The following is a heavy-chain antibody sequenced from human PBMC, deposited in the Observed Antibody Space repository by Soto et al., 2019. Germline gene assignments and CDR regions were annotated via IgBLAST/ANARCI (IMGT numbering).Heavy chain of an antibody. D-gene: IGHD5-18*01. CDR1: RVTVYIYY. V-gene: IGHV3-53*01. J-gene: IGHJ4*02. CDR3: ASGRSGYSSAYCY. Sequence: ACSMELGSAASRVTVYIYYMSGVRQAPGKGLEWVSVIYSGGSTYYADSVKGRFTISRDNSKNTLYLQMNSLRAEDTAVYYCASGRSGYSSAYCYWGQGTLVSVSS. CDR2: IYSGGST.